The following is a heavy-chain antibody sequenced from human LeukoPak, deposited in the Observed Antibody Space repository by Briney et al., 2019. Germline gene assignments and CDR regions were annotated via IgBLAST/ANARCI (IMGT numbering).Heavy chain of an antibody. CDR2: IYSDGST. D-gene: IGHD1-26*01. Sequence: PGGSLRLSCAASGFTVSSNYMSWVRQAPGKGLEWVSEIYSDGSTYYAASVEGRFSIPRDNSKNTVYLQMNSLRAEDTAVYYCARELREHGVFDIWGQGTMVTVSS. CDR1: GFTVSSNY. CDR3: ARELREHGVFDI. V-gene: IGHV3-53*01. J-gene: IGHJ3*02.